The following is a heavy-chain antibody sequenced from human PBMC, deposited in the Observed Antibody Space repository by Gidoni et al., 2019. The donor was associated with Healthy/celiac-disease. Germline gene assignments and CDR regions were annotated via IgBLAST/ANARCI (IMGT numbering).Heavy chain of an antibody. CDR3: VRGVTTFDP. V-gene: IGHV4-39*01. J-gene: IGHJ5*02. CDR2: IYYSGST. CDR1: GGSIISSSYY. D-gene: IGHD3-10*01. Sequence: HLQLQESGPGLVKPSETLSLTCTFTGGSIISSSYYWGWIRQPPGKGLEWIGSIYYSGSTYYNPSLKSRVTISVDTSKNQFSLKLSSVTAADTAVYYCVRGVTTFDPWGQGTLVTVSS.